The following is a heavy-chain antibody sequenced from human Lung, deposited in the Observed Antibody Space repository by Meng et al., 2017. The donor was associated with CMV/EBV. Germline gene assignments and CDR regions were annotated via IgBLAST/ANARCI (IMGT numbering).Heavy chain of an antibody. CDR2: TYYRSKWYN. Sequence: GDSVSSNSAAWNWIRQSPARGLEWLGRTYYRSKWYNDYAVSVKSRITINPDTSKNQFSLQLNSVTPEDTAVYYCARVYSSSSPWFDPWGQGTLVTVSS. V-gene: IGHV6-1*01. CDR1: GDSVSSNSAA. D-gene: IGHD6-6*01. J-gene: IGHJ5*02. CDR3: ARVYSSSSPWFDP.